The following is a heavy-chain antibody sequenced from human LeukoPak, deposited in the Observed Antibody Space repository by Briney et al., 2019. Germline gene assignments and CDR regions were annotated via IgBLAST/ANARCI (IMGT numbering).Heavy chain of an antibody. V-gene: IGHV1-46*01. CDR3: ARDRGMGSRHYYYYGMDV. D-gene: IGHD1-14*01. CDR2: INPSGGST. Sequence: ASVKVSCKASGYTFTSYYMHWVRQAPGQGLEWMGIINPSGGSTSYAQKFQGRVTMTRDTSTSTVYMELSSLRSEDTAVYYCARDRGMGSRHYYYYGMDVWGQGTTVTVSS. J-gene: IGHJ6*02. CDR1: GYTFTSYY.